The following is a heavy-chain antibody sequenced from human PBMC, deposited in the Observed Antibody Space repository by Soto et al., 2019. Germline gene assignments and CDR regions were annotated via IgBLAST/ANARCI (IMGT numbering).Heavy chain of an antibody. V-gene: IGHV3-11*01. Sequence: GGSLRLSCAASGFTFSDYYMSWIRQAPGKGLEWVSYISRSGSTIYHADSVKGRFTISRDNAKNSLYLQMNSLRAEDTAVYYCAKSNHPGTATAGTTYYYYGMDVWGQGTTVTVSS. D-gene: IGHD6-13*01. CDR3: AKSNHPGTATAGTTYYYYGMDV. CDR1: GFTFSDYY. CDR2: ISRSGSTI. J-gene: IGHJ6*02.